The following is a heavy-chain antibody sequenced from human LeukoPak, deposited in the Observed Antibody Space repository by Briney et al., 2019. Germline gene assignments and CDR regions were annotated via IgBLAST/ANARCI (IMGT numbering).Heavy chain of an antibody. CDR2: INPNSGGT. CDR3: ARGRAGDYFDY. V-gene: IGHV1-2*02. J-gene: IGHJ4*02. CDR1: GYTFTGYF. Sequence: ASVKVSRKTSGYTFTGYFIHWVRQAPGQGLEWMGWINPNSGGTSNLQKFQGRVAMTRDTSISTAYMDLSRLRSDDTAVYYCARGRAGDYFDYWDQGTLVTVSS.